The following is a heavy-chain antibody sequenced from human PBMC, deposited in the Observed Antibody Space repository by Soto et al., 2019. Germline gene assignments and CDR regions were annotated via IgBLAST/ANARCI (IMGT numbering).Heavy chain of an antibody. V-gene: IGHV3-30*18. CDR1: GFTFSYCG. Sequence: SLRLSCAASGFTFSYCGMHWVRQAPGKGLERVAIISYDGSNKYYADSVKGRFTISGDNAKNTLYLQMNSLRAEDTAVYYCAKSAPVKAVAGTSFDYWGQGTLVTVS. CDR3: AKSAPVKAVAGTSFDY. CDR2: ISYDGSNK. J-gene: IGHJ4*02. D-gene: IGHD6-19*01.